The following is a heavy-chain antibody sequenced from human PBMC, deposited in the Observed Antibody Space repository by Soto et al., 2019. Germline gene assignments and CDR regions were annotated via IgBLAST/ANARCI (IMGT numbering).Heavy chain of an antibody. D-gene: IGHD2-15*01. CDR2: INPSGGST. V-gene: IGHV1-46*03. CDR1: GYTFTSYY. J-gene: IGHJ4*02. CDR3: ARTYCSGGSCSAGVY. Sequence: QVQLVQSGAEVKKPGASVKVSCKASGYTFTSYYMHWVRHAPGQGLEWMGIINPSGGSTSYAQKFQGRVTMTRDTSTSTVYMELSSLRSEDTAVYYCARTYCSGGSCSAGVYWGQGTLVTVSS.